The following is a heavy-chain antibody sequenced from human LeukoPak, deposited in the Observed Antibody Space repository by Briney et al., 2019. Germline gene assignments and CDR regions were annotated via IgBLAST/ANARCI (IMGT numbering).Heavy chain of an antibody. CDR3: ARGTYSMDYLFDY. J-gene: IGHJ4*02. D-gene: IGHD4-11*01. CDR2: INPSGGST. CDR1: GCTFTSYY. Sequence: ASVKVSCKASGCTFTSYYMHWVRQAPGQGLEWMGIINPSGGSTSYAQKFQGRVTITRNTSISTAYMELSSLRSEDTAVYYCARGTYSMDYLFDYWGQGTLVTVSS. V-gene: IGHV1-46*01.